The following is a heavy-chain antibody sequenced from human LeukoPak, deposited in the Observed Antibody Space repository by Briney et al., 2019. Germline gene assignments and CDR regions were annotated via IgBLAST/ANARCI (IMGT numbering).Heavy chain of an antibody. D-gene: IGHD5-18*01. CDR3: ARAIAMTYYYYYMDV. Sequence: HPGGSLRLSCAASGFTFSSYEMNWVRQAPGKGLEWVSYISSSGSTIYYADSVKGRFTISRDNAKNSLYLQMNSLRAEDTAVYYCARAIAMTYYYYYMDVWGKGTTVTISS. V-gene: IGHV3-48*03. CDR1: GFTFSSYE. CDR2: ISSSGSTI. J-gene: IGHJ6*03.